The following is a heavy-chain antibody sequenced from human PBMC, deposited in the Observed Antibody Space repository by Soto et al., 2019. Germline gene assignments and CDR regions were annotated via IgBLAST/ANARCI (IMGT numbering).Heavy chain of an antibody. J-gene: IGHJ6*03. Sequence: QVQLVQSGAAVKKPGSSVKVSCKASGCTFSSYTISWVRQAHGQGLEWMGRIIPILGIANYAQKFQGRVTITADKSTSTAYMELSSLRSEDTAVYYCARGASCTNGVCYGDYYYRDVWGKGTTVTVSS. D-gene: IGHD2-8*01. CDR1: GCTFSSYT. V-gene: IGHV1-69*02. CDR3: ARGASCTNGVCYGDYYYRDV. CDR2: IIPILGIA.